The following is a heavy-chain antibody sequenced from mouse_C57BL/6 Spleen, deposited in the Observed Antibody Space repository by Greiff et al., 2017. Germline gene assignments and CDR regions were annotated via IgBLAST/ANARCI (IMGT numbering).Heavy chain of an antibody. V-gene: IGHV14-4*01. D-gene: IGHD2-12*01. CDR2: IDPENGDT. J-gene: IGHJ3*01. CDR1: GFNIKDDY. CDR3: TFRYDGFAY. Sequence: EVQRVESGAELVRPGASVKLSCTASGFNIKDDYMHWVKQRPEQGLEWIGWIDPENGDTEYASKFQGKATITADTSSNTAYLQLSSLTSEDTAVYYCTFRYDGFAYWGQGTLVTVSA.